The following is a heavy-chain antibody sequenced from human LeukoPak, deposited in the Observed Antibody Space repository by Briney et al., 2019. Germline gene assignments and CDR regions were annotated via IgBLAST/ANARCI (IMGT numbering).Heavy chain of an antibody. D-gene: IGHD3-9*01. CDR1: GIDFNHYS. V-gene: IGHV3-48*04. J-gene: IGHJ4*02. Sequence: GGSLRLSCSASGIDFNHYSMNWVRQAPGKGLEWISYISSSSITIYYADSVKGRFTISRDNAKNSLYLQMNSLSAEDTAVYYCVSEESSGFFYFDYWGEGTVVAVSS. CDR2: ISSSSITI. CDR3: VSEESSGFFYFDY.